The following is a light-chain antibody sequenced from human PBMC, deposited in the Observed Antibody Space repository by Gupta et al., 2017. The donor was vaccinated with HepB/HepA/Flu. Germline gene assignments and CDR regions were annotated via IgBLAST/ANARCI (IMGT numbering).Light chain of an antibody. CDR3: HQRSNWQRT. J-gene: IGKJ1*01. CDR2: DAS. CDR1: QSVSSY. V-gene: IGKV3-11*01. Sequence: EIVLTQSPATLSLSPRDRATRSFRASQSVSSYLAWYQQKPVQAPRLLIYDASNSANGLPARFSGSGSGTDFTLTISILDPEDFAVYYCHQRSNWQRTFGQGTKVEIK.